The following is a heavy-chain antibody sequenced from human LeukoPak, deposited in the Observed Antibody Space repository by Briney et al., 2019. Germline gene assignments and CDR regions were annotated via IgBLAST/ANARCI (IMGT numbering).Heavy chain of an antibody. Sequence: GGSLRLSCAASGFTFSNYAMSWVRQAPGKGLEWVSGISGSGANTYHADSVKGRFTIPRDNSKNTLYVQMNSLRAEDTAVYYCATEKGDSPDYWGQGTLVPVSS. CDR3: ATEKGDSPDY. D-gene: IGHD2-21*01. J-gene: IGHJ4*02. V-gene: IGHV3-23*01. CDR1: GFTFSNYA. CDR2: ISGSGANT.